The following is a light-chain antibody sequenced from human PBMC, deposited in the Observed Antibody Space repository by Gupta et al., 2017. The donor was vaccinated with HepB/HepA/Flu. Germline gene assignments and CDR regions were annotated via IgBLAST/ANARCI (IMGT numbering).Light chain of an antibody. Sequence: EVVLTQSPATLSLSPGERATLSCRASQSVSTYLAWYQQKPGQPPRLLIYDASNRATGIPARFSGSGSGTDFTLTISSLEPEDFAVYYCQQLSNWPPLTFGGGTKVEIK. CDR3: QQLSNWPPLT. J-gene: IGKJ4*01. CDR1: QSVSTY. V-gene: IGKV3-11*01. CDR2: DAS.